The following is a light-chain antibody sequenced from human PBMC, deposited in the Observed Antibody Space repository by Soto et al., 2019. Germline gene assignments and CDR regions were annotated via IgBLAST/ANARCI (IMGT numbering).Light chain of an antibody. V-gene: IGKV1-9*01. Sequence: DVQLTQSPSFLSASVGDRVTITCRASQAISSSLAWYQHNPGKAPKLLIYAASTLQNGVPSSFSGSRSGTEFTLTIGSLQPEDFATYYCQHLNDYRYTFGQGTKVEIK. CDR1: QAISSS. CDR3: QHLNDYRYT. CDR2: AAS. J-gene: IGKJ2*01.